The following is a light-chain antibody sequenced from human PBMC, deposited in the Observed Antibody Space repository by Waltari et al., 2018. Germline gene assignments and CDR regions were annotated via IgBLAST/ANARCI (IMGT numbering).Light chain of an antibody. V-gene: IGKV3D-15*01. CDR2: GAS. CDR1: QSISTN. CDR3: QQYNNWLPYT. J-gene: IGKJ2*01. Sequence: EIVMTQSPATLSVSPGERATLSCRASQSISTNLAWYQQKPGQAPRLLISGASTRATGIPGRFSGSGSGTEFTLTLSSLHSEDFAIYDCQQYNNWLPYTFGQGTKLEIK.